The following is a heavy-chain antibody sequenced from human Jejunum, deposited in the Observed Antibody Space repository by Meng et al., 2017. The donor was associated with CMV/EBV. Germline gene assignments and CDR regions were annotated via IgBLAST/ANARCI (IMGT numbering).Heavy chain of an antibody. Sequence: SGSYYWGWIRHPPGKGLEWIGNTYYGGSAYYNPSLSSRVSISVDTSKDQFSLKLNSVTAADTAVYYCARGVHGRYCPGTCYPVDYWGQGTLVTVSS. J-gene: IGHJ4*02. D-gene: IGHD2-8*02. CDR3: ARGVHGRYCPGTCYPVDY. CDR2: TYYGGSA. V-gene: IGHV4-39*07. CDR1: SGSYY.